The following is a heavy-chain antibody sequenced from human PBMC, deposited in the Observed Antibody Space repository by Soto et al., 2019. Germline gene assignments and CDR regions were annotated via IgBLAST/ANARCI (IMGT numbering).Heavy chain of an antibody. V-gene: IGHV3-30*18. J-gene: IGHJ4*02. Sequence: GGSLRLSCAASGFTFSSYGMHWVRQAPGKGLEWVAVISYDGSNKYYADSVKGRFTISRDNSKNTLYLQMNSLRAEDTAVYYCAKEESWSFDYWGQGTLVTVSS. D-gene: IGHD6-13*01. CDR3: AKEESWSFDY. CDR2: ISYDGSNK. CDR1: GFTFSSYG.